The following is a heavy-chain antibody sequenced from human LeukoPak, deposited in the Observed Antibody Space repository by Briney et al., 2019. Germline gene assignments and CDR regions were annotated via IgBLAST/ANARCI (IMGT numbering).Heavy chain of an antibody. CDR2: ISSSSSYI. Sequence: GGSLRLSCAASGFTFSSYSMNWVRQAPGKGLEWVSSISSSSSYIYYADSVKGRFTISRDNAKKSLYLQMNSLRAEDTAVYYCAKGMTTVVTPSDYWGRGTLVTVSS. CDR1: GFTFSSYS. V-gene: IGHV3-21*01. J-gene: IGHJ4*02. CDR3: AKGMTTVVTPSDY. D-gene: IGHD4-23*01.